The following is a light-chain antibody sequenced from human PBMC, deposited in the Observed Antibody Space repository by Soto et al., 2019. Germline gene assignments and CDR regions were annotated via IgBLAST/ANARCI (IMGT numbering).Light chain of an antibody. V-gene: IGLV2-8*01. J-gene: IGLJ1*01. CDR1: NNDIGVYDY. CDR3: NSYASSNTYV. CDR2: EVV. Sequence: QSALTQPASASGSPGQSVTISCTGTNNDIGVYDYVSWYQHHPGKAPRLLIYEVVQRPSGVPDRFSGSKSGNTASLNVSGLQAEDEADYYCNSYASSNTYVFGSGTKLTVL.